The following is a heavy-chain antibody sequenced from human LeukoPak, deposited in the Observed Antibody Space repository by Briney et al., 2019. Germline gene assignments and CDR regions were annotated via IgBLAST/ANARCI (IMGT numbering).Heavy chain of an antibody. D-gene: IGHD2-15*01. V-gene: IGHV3-33*01. CDR3: VRDPSCSGGGCYYYYGMDV. J-gene: IGHJ6*02. Sequence: GKSLRLSCAASGFSFNTYAIHWVRQAPGKGLEWVAVIWYDGSNKYYADSVRGRFTISRDNSKNTLYLQMNSLRADDTAIYYCVRDPSCSGGGCYYYYGMDVWGQGTTVTVSS. CDR2: IWYDGSNK. CDR1: GFSFNTYA.